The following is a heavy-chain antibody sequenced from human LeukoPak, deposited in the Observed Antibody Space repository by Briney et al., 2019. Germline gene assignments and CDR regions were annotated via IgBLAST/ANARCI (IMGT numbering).Heavy chain of an antibody. CDR3: ASYCSSTSCYGAFDI. D-gene: IGHD2-2*01. V-gene: IGHV3-21*01. J-gene: IGHJ3*02. CDR1: GFNFSSYS. CDR2: ISSSSSYI. Sequence: GGSLRLSCAASGFNFSSYSMNWVRQAPGKGLEWVSSISSSSSYIYYADSVKGRFTISRDNAKNSLYLQMNSLRAEDTAVYYCASYCSSTSCYGAFDIWGQGTMVTVSS.